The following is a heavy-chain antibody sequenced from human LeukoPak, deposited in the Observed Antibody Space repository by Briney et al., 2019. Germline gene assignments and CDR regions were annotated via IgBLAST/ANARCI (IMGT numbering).Heavy chain of an antibody. CDR1: GYSISRGYY. D-gene: IGHD3-10*01. CDR2: IYQSGRT. Sequence: SETLSLTCAVSGYSISRGYYWGWIRQPPGEGLDLSGRIYQSGRTYYNPCHKCRVTISVDTSKNKFSLKLSSVTAADTAVYYCARNVNKNMVPYVCGKGTTVTVSS. J-gene: IGHJ6*04. V-gene: IGHV4-38-2*01. CDR3: ARNVNKNMVPYV.